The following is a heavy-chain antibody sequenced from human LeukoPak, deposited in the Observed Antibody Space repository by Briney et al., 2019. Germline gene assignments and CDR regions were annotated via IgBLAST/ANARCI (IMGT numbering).Heavy chain of an antibody. V-gene: IGHV4-39*07. CDR1: GGSISSSSYY. J-gene: IGHJ4*02. CDR2: IYYSGST. D-gene: IGHD1-14*01. CDR3: ARELPEHGVYFDY. Sequence: SETLSLTCTVSGGSISSSSYYWGWIRQPPGKGLEWIGSIYYSGSTYYNPSLKSRVTISVDTSKNQFSLKLSSVTAADTAVYYCARELPEHGVYFDYWGQGTLVTVSS.